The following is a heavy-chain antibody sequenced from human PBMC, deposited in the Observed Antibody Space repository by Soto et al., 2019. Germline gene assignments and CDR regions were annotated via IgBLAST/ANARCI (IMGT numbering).Heavy chain of an antibody. CDR3: AHSGVFLWFGELLHQYYFDY. J-gene: IGHJ4*02. CDR1: GFSFNTTGVG. D-gene: IGHD3-10*01. Sequence: QITLKESGPTLVTPTQTLTLTCTFSGFSFNTTGVGVGWIRQPPGKALEWLALIYWDDDKRYNPSLMGRLTLTKDPSKNQVVLTMTNMDPVDTATYYCAHSGVFLWFGELLHQYYFDYWGRGTLVTVSS. CDR2: IYWDDDK. V-gene: IGHV2-5*02.